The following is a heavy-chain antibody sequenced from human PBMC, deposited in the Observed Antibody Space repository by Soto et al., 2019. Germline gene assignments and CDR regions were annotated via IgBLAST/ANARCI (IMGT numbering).Heavy chain of an antibody. CDR3: GRGYYDFWSGPHYYFDY. D-gene: IGHD3-3*01. Sequence: PSETLSLTCTVSGGSISSYYWSWIRQPPGKGLEWIGYIYYSGSTNYNPSLKSRVTISVDTSKNQFSLKLSSVTAADTAVYYCGRGYYDFWSGPHYYFDYWGQGTLVTVSS. J-gene: IGHJ4*02. CDR1: GGSISSYY. V-gene: IGHV4-59*08. CDR2: IYYSGST.